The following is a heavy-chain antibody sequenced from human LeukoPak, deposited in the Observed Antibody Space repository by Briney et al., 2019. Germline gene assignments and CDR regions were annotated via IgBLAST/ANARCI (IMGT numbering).Heavy chain of an antibody. CDR2: ISGIGGST. J-gene: IGHJ4*02. D-gene: IGHD2-15*01. CDR3: AKSSTLYIYCSGGSCTLDY. Sequence: PGGSLRLSCAASGFTFSSYAMSWARQAPGKGLEWVSAISGIGGSTYYADSVKGRFTISRDNSKNTLYLQMNSLRAEDTAVYYCAKSSTLYIYCSGGSCTLDYWGQGTLVTVSS. V-gene: IGHV3-23*01. CDR1: GFTFSSYA.